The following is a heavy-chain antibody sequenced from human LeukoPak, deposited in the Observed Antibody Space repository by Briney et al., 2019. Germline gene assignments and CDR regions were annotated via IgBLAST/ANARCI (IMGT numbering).Heavy chain of an antibody. J-gene: IGHJ3*02. CDR1: GFTFSSYG. Sequence: GTSLRLSCAVSGFTFSSYGMHWVRQAPGKGLEWVAVVWFDGSNYYYADSVKGRFTVSRDNSRNTLYLQMNSLRAEDTAAYHCARVGDSSGYGAFDIWGQGTMVTVSS. D-gene: IGHD3-22*01. CDR2: VWFDGSNY. V-gene: IGHV3-33*01. CDR3: ARVGDSSGYGAFDI.